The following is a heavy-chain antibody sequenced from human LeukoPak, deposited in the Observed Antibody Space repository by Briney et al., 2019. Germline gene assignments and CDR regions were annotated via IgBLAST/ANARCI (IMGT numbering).Heavy chain of an antibody. Sequence: ASVKVSCKASGYTFTSYYMHWVRQAPGQGLEWMGIINPSGGSTSYAQKFQGRVTMTRDTSTSTVYMELSSLRSEDTAVYYCAKAQVRYNWNSYYYYGMDVWGQGTTVTVSS. CDR1: GYTFTSYY. J-gene: IGHJ6*02. D-gene: IGHD1-7*01. V-gene: IGHV1-46*01. CDR2: INPSGGST. CDR3: AKAQVRYNWNSYYYYGMDV.